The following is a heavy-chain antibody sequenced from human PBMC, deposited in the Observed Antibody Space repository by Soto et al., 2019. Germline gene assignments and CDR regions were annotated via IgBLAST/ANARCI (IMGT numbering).Heavy chain of an antibody. CDR2: IIPILGIA. CDR3: ARAERYCSSTSCYDAFDI. D-gene: IGHD2-2*01. V-gene: IGHV1-69*10. CDR1: GGTFSSYA. J-gene: IGHJ3*02. Sequence: ASVKVSCKASGGTFSSYAISWVRQAPGQGLEWMGGIIPILGIANYAQKFQGRVTITADKSTSTAYMELSSLRSEDTAVDYCARAERYCSSTSCYDAFDIWGQGTMVTVSS.